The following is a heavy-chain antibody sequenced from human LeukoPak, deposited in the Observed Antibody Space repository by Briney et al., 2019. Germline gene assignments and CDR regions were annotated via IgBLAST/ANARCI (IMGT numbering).Heavy chain of an antibody. CDR3: AKNGVNYWYFDL. CDR2: ISGSGGGT. V-gene: IGHV3-23*01. D-gene: IGHD2-8*01. J-gene: IGHJ2*01. Sequence: GGSLRLSCAASGFTFSSYAMSWVRQAPGKGLEWVSGISGSGGGTYNADSVKGRYTISRDNSKNTLYLQMNSLRAEDTAVYCCAKNGVNYWYFDLWGRGTLVTVSS. CDR1: GFTFSSYA.